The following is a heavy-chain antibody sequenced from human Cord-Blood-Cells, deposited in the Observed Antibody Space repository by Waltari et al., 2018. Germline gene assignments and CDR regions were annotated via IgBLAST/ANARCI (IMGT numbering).Heavy chain of an antibody. J-gene: IGHJ3*02. CDR3: ARAGSSWYSYAFDI. CDR2: IIPILGIA. Sequence: QVQLVQSGAEVKKPGSSVKVSCKASGGTFSSDAISWVRQAPGQGLEWMGRIIPILGIANYAQKFQGRVTITADKSTSTAYMELSSLRSEDTAVYYCARAGSSWYSYAFDIWGQGTMVTVSS. D-gene: IGHD6-13*01. V-gene: IGHV1-69*09. CDR1: GGTFSSDA.